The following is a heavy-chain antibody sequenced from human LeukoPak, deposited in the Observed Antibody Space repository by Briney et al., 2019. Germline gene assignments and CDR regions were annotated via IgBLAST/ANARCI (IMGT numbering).Heavy chain of an antibody. CDR2: INAGNGNT. V-gene: IGHV1-3*01. J-gene: IGHJ3*02. Sequence: GASVKVSCKASGYTFTSYAMHWVRQAPGQRLEWMGWINAGNGNTKYSQKFQGRVTITRDTSASTAYMELSSLRSEDTAVYYCARDIYTGTTERGAFDIWGQGTMVTVSS. CDR1: GYTFTSYA. D-gene: IGHD1-1*01. CDR3: ARDIYTGTTERGAFDI.